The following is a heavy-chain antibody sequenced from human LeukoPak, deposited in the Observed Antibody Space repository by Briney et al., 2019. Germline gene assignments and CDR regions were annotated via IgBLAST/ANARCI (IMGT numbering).Heavy chain of an antibody. Sequence: PSETLSLTCAVYGGSFSGYYWSWIRQPPGKGLEWIGEINHSRSTNYNPSLKSRVTISVDTSKNQFSLKLSSVTAADTAVYYCASSQYSSGWYRFDYWGQGTLVTVSS. CDR2: INHSRST. D-gene: IGHD6-19*01. CDR1: GGSFSGYY. V-gene: IGHV4-34*01. CDR3: ASSQYSSGWYRFDY. J-gene: IGHJ4*02.